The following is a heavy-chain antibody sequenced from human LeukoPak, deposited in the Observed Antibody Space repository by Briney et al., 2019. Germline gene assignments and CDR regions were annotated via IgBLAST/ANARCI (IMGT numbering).Heavy chain of an antibody. D-gene: IGHD6-19*01. J-gene: IGHJ4*02. CDR3: ARDFPRGIAVNY. CDR2: INPNSGGT. V-gene: IGHV1-2*02. CDR1: GYTFTGYY. Sequence: ASVKVSCKASGYTFTGYYMHWVRQAPGQGLEWMGWINPNSGGTNYAQKFQGGVTMTRDTSISTAHMELSRLRSDDTAVYYCARDFPRGIAVNYWGQGTLVTVSS.